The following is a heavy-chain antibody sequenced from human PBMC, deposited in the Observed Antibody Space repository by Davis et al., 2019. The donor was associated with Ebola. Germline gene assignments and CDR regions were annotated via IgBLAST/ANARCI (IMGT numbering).Heavy chain of an antibody. CDR2: INPNSGCT. Sequence: SVKVSCKVSDYTLREISMHWVRQAPGQGLEWMGRINPNSGCTNYAQKFQGRVTMTRDTSISTAYMELRRLRSDDTSGYYCARRADLYDWNYSFYYGMDVWGKGTTVTDSS. D-gene: IGHD1-7*01. CDR1: DYTLREIS. V-gene: IGHV1-2*06. CDR3: ARRADLYDWNYSFYYGMDV. J-gene: IGHJ6*04.